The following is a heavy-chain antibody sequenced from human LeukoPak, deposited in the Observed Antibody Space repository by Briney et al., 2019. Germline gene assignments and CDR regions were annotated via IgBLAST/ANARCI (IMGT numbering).Heavy chain of an antibody. CDR2: IKQDGSEK. J-gene: IGHJ1*01. CDR3: ARDCYYDSSGYGCFQH. V-gene: IGHV3-7*01. CDR1: GFTFSSYW. Sequence: GGSLRLSCAASGFTFSSYWMSWVRQAPGKGLEWVANIKQDGSEKYYVDSVKGRFTISRDSAKNSLYLQMNSLRAKDTAVYYCARDCYYDSSGYGCFQHWGQGTLVTVSS. D-gene: IGHD3-22*01.